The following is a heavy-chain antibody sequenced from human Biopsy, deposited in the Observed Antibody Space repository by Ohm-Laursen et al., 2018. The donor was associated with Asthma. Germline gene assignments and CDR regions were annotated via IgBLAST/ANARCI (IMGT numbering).Heavy chain of an antibody. CDR2: IKHDGSEK. J-gene: IGHJ1*01. CDR1: GFTFGAYW. Sequence: SLRLSCTASGFTFGAYWMSWVRQVPGKGLEWVANIKHDGSEKNHVDSLKGRFTISGDNAKNSLYLQMNSLRAEDTAVYYCARTFHFWSPYHAEHYQLWGQGTLVTVSS. D-gene: IGHD3-3*02. CDR3: ARTFHFWSPYHAEHYQL. V-gene: IGHV3-7*01.